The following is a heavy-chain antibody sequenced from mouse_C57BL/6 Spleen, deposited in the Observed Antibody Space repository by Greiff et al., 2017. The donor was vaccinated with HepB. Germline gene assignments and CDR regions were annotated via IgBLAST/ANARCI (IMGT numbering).Heavy chain of an antibody. V-gene: IGHV7-3*01. Sequence: EVKVVESGGGLVQPGGSLSLSCAASGFTFTDYYMSWVRQPPGKALEWLGFIRNKANGYTTEYSASVKGRFTISRDNSQSILYLQMNALRAEDSATYYCASYGSSYVGYFDVWGTGTTVTVSS. CDR1: GFTFTDYY. CDR3: ASYGSSYVGYFDV. J-gene: IGHJ1*03. D-gene: IGHD1-1*01. CDR2: IRNKANGYTT.